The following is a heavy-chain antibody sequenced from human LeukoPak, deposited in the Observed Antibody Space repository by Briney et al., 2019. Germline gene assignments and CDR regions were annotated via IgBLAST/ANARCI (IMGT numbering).Heavy chain of an antibody. CDR1: GFTFSSYS. J-gene: IGHJ4*02. CDR3: AREVPSSGRGRGPKPYYFDY. V-gene: IGHV3-21*01. Sequence: PGGSLRLSCAASGFTFSSYSMNWVRQAPGKGLEWVSSISSSSSYIYYADSVKGRFTISRDNAKNSLYLQMNSLRAEDTAVYYCAREVPSSGRGRGPKPYYFDYWGQGTLVTVSS. D-gene: IGHD3-22*01. CDR2: ISSSSSYI.